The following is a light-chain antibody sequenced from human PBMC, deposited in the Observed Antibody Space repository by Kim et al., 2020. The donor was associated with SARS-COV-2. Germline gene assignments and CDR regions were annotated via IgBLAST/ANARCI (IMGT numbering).Light chain of an antibody. CDR1: SGYSSYA. Sequence: PDKLTCTLSSGYSSYAITWHQQQPEKGPRYLMKVNIDGSHSKGDGIPDRFSGSSSGAERYLTISSLQSEDEADYYCQTWGTGMGVFGGGTQLTVL. CDR2: VNIDGSH. J-gene: IGLJ3*02. V-gene: IGLV4-69*01. CDR3: QTWGTGMGV.